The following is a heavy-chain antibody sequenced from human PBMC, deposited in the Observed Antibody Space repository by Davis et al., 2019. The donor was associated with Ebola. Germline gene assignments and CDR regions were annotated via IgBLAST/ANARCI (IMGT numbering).Heavy chain of an antibody. J-gene: IGHJ6*04. CDR2: ISGSGGRT. CDR1: GFTFSSYA. V-gene: IGHV3-23*01. CDR3: ARGNWVEMAKRYGLDV. Sequence: GESLKISCAASGFTFSSYAMSWVRQAPGKGLEWVPAISGSGGRTYYADSVKGRFTISRDNSKNTLYLQMNSLRAEDTAVYYCARGNWVEMAKRYGLDVWGKGTTVTVSS. D-gene: IGHD5-24*01.